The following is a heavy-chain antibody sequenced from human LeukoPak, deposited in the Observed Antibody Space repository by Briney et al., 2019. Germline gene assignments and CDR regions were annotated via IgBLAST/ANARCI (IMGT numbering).Heavy chain of an antibody. CDR3: ATLGWYGDYGPY. CDR1: GYTLTELS. J-gene: IGHJ4*02. CDR2: FDPEDGET. Sequence: ASVKVSCKASGYTLTELSMHWVRQAPGKGLEWMGGFDPEDGETIYAQKFQGRVTMTEDTSTDTAYMELSSLRSEDTAVYYCATLGWYGDYGPYWGQGTLVTVSS. D-gene: IGHD4-17*01. V-gene: IGHV1-24*01.